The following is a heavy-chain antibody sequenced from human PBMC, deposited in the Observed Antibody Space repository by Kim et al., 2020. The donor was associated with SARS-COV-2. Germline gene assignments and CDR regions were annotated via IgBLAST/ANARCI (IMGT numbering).Heavy chain of an antibody. D-gene: IGHD2-2*01. CDR3: ARGFSFDCSSSSCPRPFDF. CDR1: GFTFSSYS. V-gene: IGHV3-48*02. CDR2: ISISTTPI. Sequence: GGSLRLSCAASGFTFSSYSMAWVRQAPGKGLQWISYISISTTPIYYADSVKGRFTISRDNARNSVYLQMDSLRDEDTAVYYCARGFSFDCSSSSCPRPFDFWGQGTLVTVSS. J-gene: IGHJ4*02.